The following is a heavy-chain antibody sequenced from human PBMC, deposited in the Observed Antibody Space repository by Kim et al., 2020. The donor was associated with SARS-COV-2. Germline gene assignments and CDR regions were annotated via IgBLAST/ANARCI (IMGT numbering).Heavy chain of an antibody. CDR3: AASRWGSTWGVRGF. J-gene: IGHJ1*01. D-gene: IGHD6-13*01. Sequence: GGSLRLSCAASGFTFSSYAMSWVRQAPGKGLEWVSGISGSGGTTYYADSVKGRFTISSDNSKNSLFLQMSSLRAEDTAPYYCAASRWGSTWGVRGFWGQG. V-gene: IGHV3-23*01. CDR1: GFTFSSYA. CDR2: ISGSGGTT.